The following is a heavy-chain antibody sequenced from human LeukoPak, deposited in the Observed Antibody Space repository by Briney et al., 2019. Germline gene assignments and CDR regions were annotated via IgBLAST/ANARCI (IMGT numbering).Heavy chain of an antibody. Sequence: GGSLRLSCAASGFTFSRCWMSWVRQAPGKGLEWVANIRQDGSEKYYVDSVKGRFTISRDNAKNSMFLQMNSLRAEDTAVYYCARALGSRWDSSLDSWGQGTLVPVSS. CDR3: ARALGSRWDSSLDS. CDR2: IRQDGSEK. CDR1: GFTFSRCW. D-gene: IGHD6-13*01. V-gene: IGHV3-7*02. J-gene: IGHJ4*02.